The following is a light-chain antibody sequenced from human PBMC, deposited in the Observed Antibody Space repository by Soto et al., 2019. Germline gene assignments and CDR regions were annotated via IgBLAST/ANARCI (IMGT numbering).Light chain of an antibody. J-gene: IGKJ2*01. Sequence: DIQVTQSPSSLSASVGDTITITCQASQDISNYLNWHQQKPGKAPQLLIYDASKLEAGVPSRFSGSGSGKDFTFTITSLQAEDFATYYCQQYDNVPPNTFGQGTKLEIK. CDR1: QDISNY. V-gene: IGKV1-33*01. CDR3: QQYDNVPPNT. CDR2: DAS.